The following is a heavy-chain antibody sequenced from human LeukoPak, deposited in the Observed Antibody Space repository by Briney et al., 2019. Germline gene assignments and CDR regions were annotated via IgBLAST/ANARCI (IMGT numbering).Heavy chain of an antibody. Sequence: SSETLSLTCTVSGGSISSYYWSWIRQPPGKGLEWIGYISTSGSTNYNPSLKSRVTISVDTSKNQFSLKLSSVTAADTAVYYCARSPISITGTTVDYWGQGTLVTVSS. D-gene: IGHD1/OR15-1a*01. CDR1: GGSISSYY. J-gene: IGHJ4*02. CDR3: ARSPISITGTTVDY. CDR2: ISTSGST. V-gene: IGHV4-4*09.